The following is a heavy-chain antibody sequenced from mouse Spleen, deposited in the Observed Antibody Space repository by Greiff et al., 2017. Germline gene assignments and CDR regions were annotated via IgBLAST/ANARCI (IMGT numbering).Heavy chain of an antibody. J-gene: IGHJ4*01. V-gene: IGHV1S56*01. CDR3: ARGAITTTGAMDY. D-gene: IGHD2-4*01. CDR1: GYTFTSYY. Sequence: VKLMESGPELVKPGASVRISCKASGYTFTSYYIHWVKQRPGQGLEWIGWIYPGNVNTKYNEKFKGKATLTADKSSSTAYMQLSSLTSEDSAVYFCARGAITTTGAMDYWGQGTSVTVSS. CDR2: IYPGNVNT.